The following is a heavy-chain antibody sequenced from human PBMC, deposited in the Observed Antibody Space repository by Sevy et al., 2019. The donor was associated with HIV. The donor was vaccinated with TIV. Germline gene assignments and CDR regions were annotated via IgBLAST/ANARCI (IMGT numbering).Heavy chain of an antibody. V-gene: IGHV3-21*01. CDR3: ASTMVRGVYDAFDI. Sequence: GGSLRLSCAASGFTFSSYSMNWVRQATGKGLEWVSSISSSSSYIYYADSVKGRFTISRDNAKNSLYLQMNSLRAEDTAVYYCASTMVRGVYDAFDIWGQGTMVTVSS. D-gene: IGHD3-10*01. CDR2: ISSSSSYI. J-gene: IGHJ3*02. CDR1: GFTFSSYS.